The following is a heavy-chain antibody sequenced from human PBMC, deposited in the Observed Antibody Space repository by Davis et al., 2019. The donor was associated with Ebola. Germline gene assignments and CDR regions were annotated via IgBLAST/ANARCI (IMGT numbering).Heavy chain of an antibody. CDR3: ARDMSAYDTLGYGLDV. V-gene: IGHV3-64D*08. D-gene: IGHD5-12*01. CDR2: ISSNGGST. CDR1: GFTFSSYA. J-gene: IGHJ6*02. Sequence: GESLKISCSASGFTFSSYAMHWVRQAPGKGLEYVSAISSNGGSTYYADSVKGRFTISRDNSKNTLYLQMSSLRAEDTAVYYCARDMSAYDTLGYGLDVWGQGTTVTVSS.